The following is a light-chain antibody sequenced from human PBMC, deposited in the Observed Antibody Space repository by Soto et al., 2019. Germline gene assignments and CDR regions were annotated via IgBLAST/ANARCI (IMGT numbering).Light chain of an antibody. J-gene: IGKJ4*01. CDR1: QYINTY. Sequence: EIVLTQSPATLSSSPGDRVTLSCRASQYINTYLAWYQHRPGQAPRLLIYHASDRAAGIPARFSASGSGTDFTLTISGVQPEDFALYYCHQRQSWPRTFGRGTKVDIK. CDR3: HQRQSWPRT. CDR2: HAS. V-gene: IGKV3-11*01.